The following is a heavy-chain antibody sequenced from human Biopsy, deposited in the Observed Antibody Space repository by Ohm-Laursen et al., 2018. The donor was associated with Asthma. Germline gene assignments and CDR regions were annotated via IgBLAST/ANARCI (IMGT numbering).Heavy chain of an antibody. Sequence: SSVKVSCNAPGGTFSNFAISWVRQAPGQGLEWLGGIMTVFGTTNYAQKFQGRVTITADESTSTAYTEVTSLRSEDTAIYYCARCQVGYSSGWSLLLKKIYYSGMDVWGQGTAVTVSS. D-gene: IGHD6-19*01. J-gene: IGHJ6*02. CDR3: ARCQVGYSSGWSLLLKKIYYSGMDV. V-gene: IGHV1-69*01. CDR1: GGTFSNFA. CDR2: IMTVFGTT.